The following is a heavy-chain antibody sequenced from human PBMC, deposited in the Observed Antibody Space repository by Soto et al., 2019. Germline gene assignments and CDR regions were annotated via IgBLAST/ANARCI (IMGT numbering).Heavy chain of an antibody. J-gene: IGHJ6*02. CDR3: AASCVGCGGFNYYGMDV. Sequence: WTWIRQYPGKGLEWIGYIYYSGSTCYNPSLKSRVTISVDTSKNQFSLKLSSVTAADTAVYYCAASCVGCGGFNYYGMDVWGQGTTVTVSS. V-gene: IGHV4-31*02. CDR2: IYYSGST. D-gene: IGHD2-21*01.